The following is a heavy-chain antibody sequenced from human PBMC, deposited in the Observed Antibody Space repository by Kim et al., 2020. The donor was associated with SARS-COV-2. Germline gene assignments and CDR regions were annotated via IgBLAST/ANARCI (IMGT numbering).Heavy chain of an antibody. Sequence: SVKVSCKASGGTFSSYAISWVRQAPGQGLEWMGGIIPIFGTANYAQKFQGRVTITADESTSTAYMELSSLRSEDTAVYYCARVRDYDILTGYYYYGMDVWGQGTTVTVSS. J-gene: IGHJ6*02. CDR3: ARVRDYDILTGYYYYGMDV. D-gene: IGHD3-9*01. CDR2: IIPIFGTA. V-gene: IGHV1-69*13. CDR1: GGTFSSYA.